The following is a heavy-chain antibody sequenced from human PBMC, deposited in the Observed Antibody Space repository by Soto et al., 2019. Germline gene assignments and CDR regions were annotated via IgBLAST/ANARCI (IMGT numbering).Heavy chain of an antibody. V-gene: IGHV4-59*01. CDR1: GGSISSYY. CDR3: ARGQSRRGYVWFQH. Sequence: TWTLSLTCTVSGGSISSYYWSWIRQPPGKGLEWIGYIYYSGSTNYNPSLKSRVTISVDTSKNQFSLKLSSVTAADTAVYYCARGQSRRGYVWFQHSGQATLVT. J-gene: IGHJ5*02. D-gene: IGHD3-22*01. CDR2: IYYSGST.